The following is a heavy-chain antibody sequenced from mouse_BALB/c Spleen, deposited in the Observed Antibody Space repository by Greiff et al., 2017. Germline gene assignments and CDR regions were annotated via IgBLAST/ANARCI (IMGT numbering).Heavy chain of an antibody. V-gene: IGHV5-4*02. CDR1: GFTFSDYY. J-gene: IGHJ4*01. Sequence: EVQVVESGGGLVKPGGSLKLSCAASGFTFSDYYMYWVRQTPEKRLEWVATISDGGSYTYYPDSVKGRFTISRDNAKNNLYLQMSSLKSEDIAMYYCARASYDAMDYWGQGTSVTVSS. CDR2: ISDGGSYT. CDR3: ARASYDAMDY.